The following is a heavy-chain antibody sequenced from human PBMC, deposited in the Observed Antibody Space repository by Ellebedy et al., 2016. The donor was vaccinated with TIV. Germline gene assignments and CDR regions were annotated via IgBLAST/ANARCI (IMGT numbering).Heavy chain of an antibody. V-gene: IGHV1-3*01. CDR3: ARDRSSSSIYGY. Sequence: ASVKVSCKASGYTFTSYAMHWVRQAPGQRLEWMRWINAGNGDTTYSQRFQGRVTITRDTSASTAYMELSSLRSEDTAAYYCARDRSSSSIYGYWGQGTLVTVSS. J-gene: IGHJ4*02. CDR1: GYTFTSYA. CDR2: INAGNGDT. D-gene: IGHD6-6*01.